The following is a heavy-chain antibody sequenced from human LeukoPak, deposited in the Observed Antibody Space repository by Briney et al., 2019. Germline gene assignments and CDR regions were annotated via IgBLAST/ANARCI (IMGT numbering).Heavy chain of an antibody. Sequence: ASVKVSCKASGGTFSSYAISWVRQAPGQGLEWMGGIIPIFGTANYAQKFQGRVTITADESTSTAYMELSSLRSEDTAVYYCARDCSSPPDIGFAPGGQEPLVTV. CDR1: GGTFSSYA. V-gene: IGHV1-69*13. J-gene: IGHJ5*02. D-gene: IGHD2-2*01. CDR3: ARDCSSPPDIGFAP. CDR2: IIPIFGTA.